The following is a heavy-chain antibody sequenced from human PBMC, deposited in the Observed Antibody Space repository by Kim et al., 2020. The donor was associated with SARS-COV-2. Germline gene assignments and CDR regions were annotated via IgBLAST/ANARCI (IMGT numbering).Heavy chain of an antibody. CDR3: ARAGNSGLYYYYGMDV. J-gene: IGHJ6*02. Sequence: KSQGRVTITRDTSATTAYMELSSLRSEDTAVYYCARAGNSGLYYYYGMDVWGQGTTVTVSS. D-gene: IGHD1-7*01. V-gene: IGHV1-3*01.